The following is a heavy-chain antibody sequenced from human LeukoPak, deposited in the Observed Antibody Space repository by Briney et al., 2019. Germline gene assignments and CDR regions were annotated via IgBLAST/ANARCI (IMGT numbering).Heavy chain of an antibody. CDR2: IRSKANSYAT. Sequence: GGSLRLSCAASGFTFSGSAMHWVRQASGKGLEWVGRIRSKANSYATAYAASVKGRFTISRDDSKNTAYLQMNSLKTEDTAVYYCTLYNIAAAGIWGQGTLVTVSS. CDR1: GFTFSGSA. D-gene: IGHD6-13*01. J-gene: IGHJ4*02. V-gene: IGHV3-73*01. CDR3: TLYNIAAAGI.